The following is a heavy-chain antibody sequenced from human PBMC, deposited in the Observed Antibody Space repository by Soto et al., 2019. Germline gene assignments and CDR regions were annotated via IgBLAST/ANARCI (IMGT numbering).Heavy chain of an antibody. CDR3: AISPGY. CDR2: ISYDGSNK. V-gene: IGHV3-30-3*01. J-gene: IGHJ4*02. CDR1: GFTFSSYA. Sequence: GSLRLSCAASGFTFSSYAMHWVRQAPGKGLEWVAVISYDGSNKYYADSVKGRFTISRDNSKNTLYLQMNSLRAEDTAVYYCAISPGYWGQGTLVTVSS.